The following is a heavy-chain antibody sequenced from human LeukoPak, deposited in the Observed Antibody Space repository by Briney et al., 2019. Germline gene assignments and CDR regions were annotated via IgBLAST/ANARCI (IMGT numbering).Heavy chain of an antibody. CDR3: TREVGRNAFDI. CDR2: INPDSGGT. V-gene: IGHV1-2*02. CDR1: GYSFTVYH. Sequence: GASVKVSCKAFGYSFTVYHMYWVRQAPGQGLECMGWINPDSGGTNYAQKFQGRVTMTRDTSISTAYMELTRLTSDDTAVYFCTREVGRNAFDIWGQGTLVTVSS. J-gene: IGHJ3*02.